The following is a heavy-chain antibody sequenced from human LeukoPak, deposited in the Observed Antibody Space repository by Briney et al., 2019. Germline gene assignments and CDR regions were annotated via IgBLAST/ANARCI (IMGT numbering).Heavy chain of an antibody. Sequence: GESLKISCEGFGYDFSTFWIGWVRQMPGKGLEWMGIVYPGDSDTQYSPSFQGQVTISADRSLNTAYLQWSSLRTSDTAIYYCARHTPQPNVGAGTPREGPDYWGQGTLVTVSS. CDR2: VYPGDSDT. V-gene: IGHV5-51*01. D-gene: IGHD6-13*01. J-gene: IGHJ4*02. CDR1: GYDFSTFW. CDR3: ARHTPQPNVGAGTPREGPDY.